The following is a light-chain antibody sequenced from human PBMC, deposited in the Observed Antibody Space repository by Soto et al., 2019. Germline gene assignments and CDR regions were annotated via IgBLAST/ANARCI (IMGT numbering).Light chain of an antibody. Sequence: DIQMTQSPSTLSASVGDRVTITCRASQSISNWLAWFQQTPGKPPKVLIYKASTLKSGVPSRFRGSGSGTEFTLTISRLQPDDFATYYCQHYNSYSEAFGQGTKVDIK. CDR2: KAS. V-gene: IGKV1-5*03. CDR3: QHYNSYSEA. J-gene: IGKJ1*01. CDR1: QSISNW.